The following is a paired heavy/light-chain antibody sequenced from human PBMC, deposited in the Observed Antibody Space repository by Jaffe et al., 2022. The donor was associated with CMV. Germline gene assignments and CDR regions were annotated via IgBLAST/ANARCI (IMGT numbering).Light chain of an antibody. Sequence: SYELTQPPSVSVSPGQTARITCSGDALPKQYAYWYQQKPGQAPVLVIYKDSERPSGIPERFSGSSSGTTVTLTISGVQAEDEADYYCQSADSSGTYPDVVFGGGTKLTVL. CDR3: QSADSSGTYPDVV. V-gene: IGLV3-25*03. J-gene: IGLJ2*01. CDR2: KDS. CDR1: ALPKQY.
Heavy chain of an antibody. J-gene: IGHJ6*02. CDR3: ASGGEAGTFSFRYYGMDV. CDR2: ISAYNGNT. D-gene: IGHD6-13*01. V-gene: IGHV1-18*01. CDR1: GYTFTSYG. Sequence: QVQLVQSGAEVKKPGASVKVSCKASGYTFTSYGISWVRQAPGQGLEWMGWISAYNGNTNYAQKLQGRVTMTTDTSTSTAYMELRSLRSDDTAVYYCASGGEAGTFSFRYYGMDVWGQGTTVTVSS.